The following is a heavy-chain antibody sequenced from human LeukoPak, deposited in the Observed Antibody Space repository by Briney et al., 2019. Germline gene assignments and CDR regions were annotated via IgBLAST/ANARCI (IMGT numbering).Heavy chain of an antibody. CDR3: AREPPGY. V-gene: IGHV4-61*02. Sequence: SQTLSLTCTVSDGSVTSGNYYWNWIRQPAGKGLEWIGRIYTNGGASYNPSLKCRVTISIDASKNQFSLKLSSVTAADTAVYYCAREPPGYWGQGILVTVSS. J-gene: IGHJ4*02. CDR1: DGSVTSGNYY. CDR2: IYTNGGA.